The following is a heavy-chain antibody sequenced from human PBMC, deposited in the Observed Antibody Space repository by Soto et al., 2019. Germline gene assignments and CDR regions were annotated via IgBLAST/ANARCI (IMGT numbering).Heavy chain of an antibody. CDR2: IYYSGST. J-gene: IGHJ5*02. CDR3: AREGSYDFWSGYYNP. Sequence: SETLSLTSTVSGGSISGGDYYWSWIRQPPGKGLEWIGYIYYSGSTYYNPSLKSRVTISVDTSKNQFSLKLSSVTAADTAVYYCAREGSYDFWSGYYNPWGQGTLVTVSS. V-gene: IGHV4-30-4*01. D-gene: IGHD3-3*01. CDR1: GGSISGGDYY.